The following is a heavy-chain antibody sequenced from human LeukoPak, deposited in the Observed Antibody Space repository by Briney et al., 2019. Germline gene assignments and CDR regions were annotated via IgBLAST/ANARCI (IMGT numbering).Heavy chain of an antibody. CDR2: IKQDGSEK. J-gene: IGHJ5*02. Sequence: GGSLRLSCAASGFTFSSYWMSWVRQAPGKGLEWVANIKQDGSEKYYVDSVKGRFTISRDNAKNSLYLQMNSLRADATAVYYCARRPLGGATRFEPWGQGTLVTVSS. D-gene: IGHD1-26*01. CDR3: ARRPLGGATRFEP. CDR1: GFTFSSYW. V-gene: IGHV3-7*01.